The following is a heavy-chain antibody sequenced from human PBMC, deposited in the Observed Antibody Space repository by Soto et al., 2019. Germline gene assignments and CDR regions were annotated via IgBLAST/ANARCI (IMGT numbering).Heavy chain of an antibody. CDR1: GYTFTGYH. CDR3: ARWVGASNWFDP. V-gene: IGHV1-2*04. CDR2: INTNTGDT. D-gene: IGHD1-26*01. Sequence: ASVKVSCKTSGYTFTGYHIQWVRQAPGQGLEWMGWINTNTGDTNYAQKFQGWVTMTRDTSINTAYVQLSRLTSDDTAVYYCARWVGASNWFDPWGQGTLVTVSS. J-gene: IGHJ5*02.